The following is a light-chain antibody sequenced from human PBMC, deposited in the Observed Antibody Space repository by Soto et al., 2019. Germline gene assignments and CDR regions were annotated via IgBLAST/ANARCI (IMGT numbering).Light chain of an antibody. CDR3: QQYDSFSST. V-gene: IGKV1-5*01. J-gene: IGKJ5*01. CDR2: DSS. Sequence: DLQMTQSHSTLSASVGDRVTITCRASQSISTWLAWYQQKPGRAPKLLIYDSSSLESGVPSRFSGSGSGTEFSLTISSLQPDDFATYYCQQYDSFSSTFGQGTRLEIK. CDR1: QSISTW.